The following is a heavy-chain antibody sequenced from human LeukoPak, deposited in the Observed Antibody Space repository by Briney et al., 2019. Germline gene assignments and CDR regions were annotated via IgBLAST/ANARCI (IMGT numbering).Heavy chain of an antibody. J-gene: IGHJ6*02. Sequence: SETLSLTCTVSGGSITSYYWSWIRQPPGKGLEWIGSIYYSGSTYYNPSLKSRVTISVDTSKNQFSLKLSSVTAADTAVYYCARDSPNYDILTGYFQSSYYYYGMDVWGQGTTVTVSS. D-gene: IGHD3-9*01. CDR1: GGSITSYY. V-gene: IGHV4-59*12. CDR2: IYYSGST. CDR3: ARDSPNYDILTGYFQSSYYYYGMDV.